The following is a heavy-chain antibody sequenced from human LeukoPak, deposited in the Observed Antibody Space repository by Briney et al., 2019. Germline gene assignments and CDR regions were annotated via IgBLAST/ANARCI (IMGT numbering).Heavy chain of an antibody. CDR3: ARRRGLVSGSYYYYYYYMDV. D-gene: IGHD1-26*01. Sequence: ASVKVSCKASGYTFTSYGISWVRQAPGQGLEWMGWISAYNGNTDYAQKFQGRVTMTTDTSTSTAYMELRSLRSDDTAVYYCARRRGLVSGSYYYYYYYMDVWGKGTTVTISS. V-gene: IGHV1-18*01. CDR1: GYTFTSYG. CDR2: ISAYNGNT. J-gene: IGHJ6*03.